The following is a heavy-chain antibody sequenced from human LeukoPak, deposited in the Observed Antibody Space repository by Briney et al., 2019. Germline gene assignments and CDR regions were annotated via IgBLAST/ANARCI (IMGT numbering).Heavy chain of an antibody. J-gene: IGHJ4*02. CDR1: GDSINDYY. V-gene: IGHV4-59*08. CDR3: ARRKAKTPNYFDY. CDR2: IYYSGNT. Sequence: PSETLSLTCTVSGDSINDYYWTWIRQPPGKGLEWIGYIYYSGNTNYNPSLKSRVTMSLDTSKNQFSLKLTSVTAADTAMYYCARRKAKTPNYFDYWGQGALVTVSS.